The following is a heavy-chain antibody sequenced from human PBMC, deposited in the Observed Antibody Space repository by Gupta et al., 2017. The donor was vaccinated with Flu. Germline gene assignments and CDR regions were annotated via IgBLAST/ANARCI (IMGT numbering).Heavy chain of an antibody. CDR1: GGSIRSGGYY. CDR3: ARAPYYDFWSGYYTNAFDI. D-gene: IGHD3-3*01. Sequence: QVQLQESGPGLVQPSQTLSITCTVSGGSIRSGGYYWSWIRQHPGKGLEWIGYIYYSGSTYYNPSLKSRVTISVDTSKNQFSRKLSSVTAADTAVYYCARAPYYDFWSGYYTNAFDIWGQGTMVTVSS. CDR2: IYYSGST. V-gene: IGHV4-31*03. J-gene: IGHJ3*02.